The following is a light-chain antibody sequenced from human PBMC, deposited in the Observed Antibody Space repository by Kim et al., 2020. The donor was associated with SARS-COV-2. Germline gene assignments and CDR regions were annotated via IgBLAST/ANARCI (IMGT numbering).Light chain of an antibody. CDR2: VKSDGSH. J-gene: IGLJ3*02. CDR1: SGHKSHT. CDR3: QTWDTGKWV. V-gene: IGLV4-69*01. Sequence: ASGKLTCTLSSGHKSHTIAGHQQQPEKGPRYLLKVKSDGSHTKGDGIPDRFSGSSSGAERYITISSLQSEDEGDYVCQTWDTGKWVFGGGTKLTVL.